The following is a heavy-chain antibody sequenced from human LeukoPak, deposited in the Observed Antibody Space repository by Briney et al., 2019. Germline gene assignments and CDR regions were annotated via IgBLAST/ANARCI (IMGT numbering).Heavy chain of an antibody. Sequence: PGGSPRLSCAASGFTVSSNFMSWVRQAPGKGLEWVSVLYDGGTTQYADSVKGRFTISRDNSKNTVYLQMNSLTVEDTAVYFCARDGYGYNYMDVWGKGTTVTVSS. CDR1: GFTVSSNF. CDR3: ARDGYGYNYMDV. D-gene: IGHD5-12*01. CDR2: LYDGGTT. J-gene: IGHJ6*03. V-gene: IGHV3-53*01.